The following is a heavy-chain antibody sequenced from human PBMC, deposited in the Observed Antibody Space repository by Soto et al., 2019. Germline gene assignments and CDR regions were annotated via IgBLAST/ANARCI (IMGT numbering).Heavy chain of an antibody. CDR3: AKWTYLDF. Sequence: GGSLRLSCEASGFLFSSYAMNWVRQAPGQGLEWVATIVGSDAKTHYADSVKGRFSISRDTSRNTVYLQMNNLRADDTAIYYCAKWTYLDFWGQGTRVTVSS. V-gene: IGHV3-23*01. J-gene: IGHJ4*02. CDR1: GFLFSSYA. D-gene: IGHD5-12*01. CDR2: IVGSDAKT.